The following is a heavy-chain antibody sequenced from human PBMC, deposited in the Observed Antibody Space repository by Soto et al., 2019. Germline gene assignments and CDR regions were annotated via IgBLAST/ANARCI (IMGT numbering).Heavy chain of an antibody. CDR2: IRSKAYGGTT. CDR3: TRDPEGPDYYYYGMDV. CDR1: GFTFGDYA. J-gene: IGHJ6*02. V-gene: IGHV3-49*03. Sequence: GGSLRLSCTASGFTFGDYAMSWFRQAPGKGLEWVGFIRSKAYGGTTEYAASVKGRFTISRDDSKSIAYLQMNSLKTEDTAVYYCTRDPEGPDYYYYGMDVCGQGTSVTGSS.